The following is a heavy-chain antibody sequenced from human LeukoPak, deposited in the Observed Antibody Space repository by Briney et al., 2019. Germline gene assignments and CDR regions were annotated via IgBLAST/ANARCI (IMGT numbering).Heavy chain of an antibody. CDR2: IIPIFGTA. CDR3: ARVRYSSSWRTFDP. Sequence: SVKVSCKASGGTYSSYAISWVRQAPGQGLEWMGGIIPIFGTANYAQKFQGRVTITADKSTSTAYMELSSLRSEDTAVYYCARVRYSSSWRTFDPWGQGTLVTVSS. CDR1: GGTYSSYA. J-gene: IGHJ5*02. V-gene: IGHV1-69*06. D-gene: IGHD6-13*01.